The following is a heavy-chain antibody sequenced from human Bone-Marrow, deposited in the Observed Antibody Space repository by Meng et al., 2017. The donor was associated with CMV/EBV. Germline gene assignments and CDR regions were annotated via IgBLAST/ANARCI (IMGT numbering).Heavy chain of an antibody. CDR2: IIPILGIA. CDR1: GGTFSSYT. Sequence: SVKVSCKASGGTFSSYTISWVRQAPGQGLEWMGGIIPILGIANYAQKFQGRVTITADKSTSTAYMELSRLRSDDTAVYYCARRSIVGATINYWGQGTLVTVSS. V-gene: IGHV1-69*10. CDR3: ARRSIVGATINY. J-gene: IGHJ4*02. D-gene: IGHD1-26*01.